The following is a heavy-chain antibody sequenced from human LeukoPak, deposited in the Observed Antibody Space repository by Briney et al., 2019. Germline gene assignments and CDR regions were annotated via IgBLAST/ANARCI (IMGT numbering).Heavy chain of an antibody. CDR2: IYYSGST. CDR1: GGSISSYY. J-gene: IGHJ5*02. Sequence: SETLSLTCTVSGGSISSYYWSWIRQPPGKGLEWIGYIYYSGSTNYNPSLKSRVTISVDTSKNQFSLKLSSVTAADTAVYYCARARYCTNGVCPYNWFDHWGQGTLVTVSS. D-gene: IGHD2-8*01. CDR3: ARARYCTNGVCPYNWFDH. V-gene: IGHV4-59*01.